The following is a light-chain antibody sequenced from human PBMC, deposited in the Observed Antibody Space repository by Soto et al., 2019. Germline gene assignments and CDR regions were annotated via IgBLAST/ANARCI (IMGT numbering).Light chain of an antibody. CDR2: GAS. Sequence: EIVLTQSPGTLSLPPGEVATLYFRASQSVSSSYLAWYQQKPGQAPRLLIYGASSRTAGIPDRFSGSGSGTDFTLTISRLEPEDFAVYYCQQRNVWPPVTFGQGTRLEIK. CDR1: QSVSSSY. V-gene: IGKV3D-20*02. J-gene: IGKJ5*01. CDR3: QQRNVWPPVT.